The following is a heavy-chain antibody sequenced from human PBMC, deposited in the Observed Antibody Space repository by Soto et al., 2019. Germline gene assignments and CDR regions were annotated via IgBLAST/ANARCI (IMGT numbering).Heavy chain of an antibody. CDR1: GGSFSGYY. Sequence: SETLSLTCAVYGGSFSGYYWSWIRQPPGKGLEWIGEINHSGSTNYNPSLKSRVTISVDTSKNQFSLKLSSVTAADTAVYYCAQTIGARYYYYMDVWGKGTTVTVSS. J-gene: IGHJ6*03. D-gene: IGHD3-16*01. CDR2: INHSGST. V-gene: IGHV4-34*01. CDR3: AQTIGARYYYYMDV.